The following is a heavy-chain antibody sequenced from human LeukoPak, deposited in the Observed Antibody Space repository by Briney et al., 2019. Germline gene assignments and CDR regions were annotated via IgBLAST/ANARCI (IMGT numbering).Heavy chain of an antibody. CDR1: GGSISSGGYY. D-gene: IGHD2-8*01. CDR2: IYYSGST. V-gene: IGHV4-31*03. J-gene: IGHJ6*03. CDR3: ARAWKGGYCTNGVCSPYYYYYMDV. Sequence: SETLSLTCTVSGGSISSGGYYWGWIRQHPGKGLEWIGYIYYSGSTYYNPSLKSRVTISVDTSKNQFSLKLSSVTAADTAVYYCARAWKGGYCTNGVCSPYYYYYMDVWGKGTTVTVSS.